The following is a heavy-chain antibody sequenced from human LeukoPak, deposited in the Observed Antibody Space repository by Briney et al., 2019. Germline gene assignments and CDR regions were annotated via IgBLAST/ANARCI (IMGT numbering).Heavy chain of an antibody. D-gene: IGHD5-12*01. CDR2: ITNSGNSK. V-gene: IGHV3-48*01. J-gene: IGHJ4*02. Sequence: PGGPLRLSCAASEFTFSSYSMNWVRQAPGKGLEWASYITNSGNSKSYADSVRGRFTISRENAQNSLFLQMNSLRAEDTAVYYCARDGGYRGYDADCWGQGTLVTVSS. CDR1: EFTFSSYS. CDR3: ARDGGYRGYDADC.